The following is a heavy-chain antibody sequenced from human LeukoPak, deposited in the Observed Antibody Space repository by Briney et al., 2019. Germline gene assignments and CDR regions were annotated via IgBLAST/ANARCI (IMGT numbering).Heavy chain of an antibody. D-gene: IGHD6-19*01. CDR3: ARGAGPPWFDP. CDR2: IYYTGST. CDR1: GGSISSNNYY. Sequence: SETLSLTCAVSGGSISSNNYYWGWIRRPPGKGLEWIGSIYYTGSTYYNPSLKSRVTISVDTSKNQFSLKLSSVTAADTAVYYCARGAGPPWFDPWGQGTLVTVSS. V-gene: IGHV4-39*07. J-gene: IGHJ5*02.